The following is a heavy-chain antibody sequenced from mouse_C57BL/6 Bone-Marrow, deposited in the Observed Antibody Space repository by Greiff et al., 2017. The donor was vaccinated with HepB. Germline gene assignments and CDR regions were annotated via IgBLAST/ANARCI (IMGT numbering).Heavy chain of an antibody. V-gene: IGHV1-85*01. J-gene: IGHJ2*01. D-gene: IGHD1-1*01. Sequence: VQLQQSGPELVKPGASVKLSCKASGYTFTSYDLNWVKQRPGQGLEWIGWIYPRDGSTKYNEKFKGKATLTVDTSSSTAYMELHSLTSEDSAVYFCAREGYYGSEYFDYWGQGTTLTVSS. CDR1: GYTFTSYD. CDR2: IYPRDGST. CDR3: AREGYYGSEYFDY.